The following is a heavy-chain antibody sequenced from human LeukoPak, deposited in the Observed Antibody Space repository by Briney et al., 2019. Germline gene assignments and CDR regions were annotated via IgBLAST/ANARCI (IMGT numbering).Heavy chain of an antibody. CDR3: ARRAMTPGYSSGWNVDYYYYYGMDV. J-gene: IGHJ6*02. CDR1: GGSFSGYY. D-gene: IGHD6-19*01. V-gene: IGHV4-34*01. CDR2: INHSGST. Sequence: SETLSLTCAVYGGSFSGYYWSWIRQPPGKGLEWIGEINHSGSTNYNPSLKSRVTISVDTSKNQFSLKLSSVTAADMAVYYCARRAMTPGYSSGWNVDYYYYYGMDVWGQGTTVTVSS.